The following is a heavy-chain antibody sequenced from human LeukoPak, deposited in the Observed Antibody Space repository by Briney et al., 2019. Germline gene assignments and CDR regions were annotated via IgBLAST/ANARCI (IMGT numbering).Heavy chain of an antibody. CDR2: IYYSGST. J-gene: IGHJ6*02. Sequence: KPSETLSPTCTASGGSISSYYWSWIRQPPGKGLEWIGYIYYSGSTNYNPSLKSRVTISVDTSKNQFSLKLSSVTAADTAVYYCARERITMVRGDGMDVWGQGTTVTVSS. CDR1: GGSISSYY. V-gene: IGHV4-59*01. D-gene: IGHD3-10*01. CDR3: ARERITMVRGDGMDV.